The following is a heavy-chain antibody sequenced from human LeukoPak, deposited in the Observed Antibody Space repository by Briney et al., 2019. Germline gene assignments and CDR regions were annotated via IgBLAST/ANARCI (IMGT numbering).Heavy chain of an antibody. CDR3: ARSKDGSGFAAY. V-gene: IGHV4-34*01. D-gene: IGHD3-22*01. CDR2: INHSGNT. J-gene: IGHJ4*02. Sequence: SETLSLTCAVYGGSFSGYYWTWIRQPPGKGLEWIGEINHSGNTNYNPSLKSRVAISVDTSKNQFSLKLSSVIAADTAMYYCARSKDGSGFAAYWGQGTQVAVSS. CDR1: GGSFSGYY.